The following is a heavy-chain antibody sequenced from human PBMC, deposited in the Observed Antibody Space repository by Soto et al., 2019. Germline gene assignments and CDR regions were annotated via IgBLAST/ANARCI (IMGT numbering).Heavy chain of an antibody. CDR2: IYHSGST. CDR1: GGSISSGGYS. V-gene: IGHV4-30-2*01. CDR3: ASSYYYGTGSYYNPFDE. Sequence: SETLSLTCAVSGGSISSGGYSWSWIRQPPGKGLEWIGYIYHSGSTYYNPSLKSRVTISVDRSKNQFSLKLSSVTAADTAVYYCASSYYYGTGSYYNPFDEWGQGTLVTVSS. D-gene: IGHD3-10*01. J-gene: IGHJ4*02.